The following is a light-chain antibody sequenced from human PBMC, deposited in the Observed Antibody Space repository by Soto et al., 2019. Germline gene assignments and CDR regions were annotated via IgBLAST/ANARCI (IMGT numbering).Light chain of an antibody. Sequence: EIVMTQSPDTLSMSPGDRATLSCRASLSVADNVAWHQQKPGQAPRLLLYGASSRATGIPDRFSGSGSGTEFTLTISSLQSEDFVVYYCQQYNTWPITFGQGTRLEIK. CDR3: QQYNTWPIT. J-gene: IGKJ5*01. CDR1: LSVADN. CDR2: GAS. V-gene: IGKV3-15*01.